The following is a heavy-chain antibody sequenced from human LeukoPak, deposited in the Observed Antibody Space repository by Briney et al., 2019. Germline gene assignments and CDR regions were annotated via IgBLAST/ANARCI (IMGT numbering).Heavy chain of an antibody. CDR3: ARGTEMTSSSGYYSFDY. J-gene: IGHJ4*02. D-gene: IGHD3-22*01. CDR2: IYMGTT. Sequence: SETLSLTCTVSGGSISTFFWTWIRQSAGKGLEWIGRIYMGTTYYNPSVESRATISVDTSNNRFSLKLTSQTAADTAVYYCARGTEMTSSSGYYSFDYWGRGSLVTVSS. V-gene: IGHV4-4*07. CDR1: GGSISTFF.